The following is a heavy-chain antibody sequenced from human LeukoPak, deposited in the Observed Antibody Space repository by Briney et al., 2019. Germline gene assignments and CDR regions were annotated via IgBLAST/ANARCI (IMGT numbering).Heavy chain of an antibody. D-gene: IGHD3-22*01. Sequence: ASVKVSCTASGGTFSSYAISWVRQAPGQGLEWMGGIIPIFGTANYAQKFQGRVTITADESTSTAYMELSSLRSEDTAVYYCARERGYYDSSGYYDAFDIWGQGTMVTVSS. V-gene: IGHV1-69*13. CDR1: GGTFSSYA. CDR3: ARERGYYDSSGYYDAFDI. J-gene: IGHJ3*02. CDR2: IIPIFGTA.